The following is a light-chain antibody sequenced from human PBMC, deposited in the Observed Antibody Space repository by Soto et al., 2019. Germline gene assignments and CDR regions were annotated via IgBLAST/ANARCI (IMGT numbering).Light chain of an antibody. J-gene: IGKJ4*01. Sequence: EIVMTQSPVTLSASPGESATLSCRASQSVDNNVAWYQQKPGQAPRLLIVGSFARATGIPARFSGSGSGTDFTLTISSLEPEDFAVYYCQQRSNWRVTFGGGTKVDIK. CDR1: QSVDNN. CDR2: GSF. CDR3: QQRSNWRVT. V-gene: IGKV3-15*01.